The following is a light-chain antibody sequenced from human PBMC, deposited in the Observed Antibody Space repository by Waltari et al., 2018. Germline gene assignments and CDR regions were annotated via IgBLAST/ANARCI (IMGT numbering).Light chain of an antibody. J-gene: IGKJ4*01. CDR2: AAS. V-gene: IGKV1-16*02. Sequence: QWYQRKAPRSLISAASALQSGVSSNFSGSGSGTNFTLTISILKPEDWGTYYCQQYNSSPPTFGGGTRVEI. CDR3: QQYNSSPPT.